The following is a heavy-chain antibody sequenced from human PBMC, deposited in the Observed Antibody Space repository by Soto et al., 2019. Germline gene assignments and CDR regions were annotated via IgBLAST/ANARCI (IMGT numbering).Heavy chain of an antibody. V-gene: IGHV4-61*08. J-gene: IGHJ5*02. CDR2: VYFSGST. Sequence: SETLSLTCSVSGDSVSSGDYYWSWIRQPPGKGLEWIGHVYFSGSTNYIPSLTSRLTMSVDTAKNQFSLKLNSVTAADTAVYYCARIPVDTYMIYWSDPWGQGTQVTVSS. CDR1: GDSVSSGDYY. D-gene: IGHD3-16*01. CDR3: ARIPVDTYMIYWSDP.